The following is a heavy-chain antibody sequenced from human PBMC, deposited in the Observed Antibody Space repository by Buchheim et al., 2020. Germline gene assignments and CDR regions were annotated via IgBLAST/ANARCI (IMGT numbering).Heavy chain of an antibody. D-gene: IGHD6-13*01. Sequence: VQLVESGGGVVQPGRSLRLSCAASGFTFSSYAMHWVRQAPGKGLDWVAVISYDGSNKYYADSVKGRFTIYRDNSKNTLYLQMNSLRAEDTAVYYCARGDLIAAAGTGYVYYGMDVWGQGTT. CDR3: ARGDLIAAAGTGYVYYGMDV. CDR2: ISYDGSNK. J-gene: IGHJ6*02. CDR1: GFTFSSYA. V-gene: IGHV3-30*04.